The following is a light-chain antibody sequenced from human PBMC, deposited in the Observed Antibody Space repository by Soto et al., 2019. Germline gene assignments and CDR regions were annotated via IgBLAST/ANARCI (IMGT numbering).Light chain of an antibody. J-gene: IGKJ1*01. CDR2: KVS. V-gene: IGKV2-30*01. CDR3: MQGTHWPWT. Sequence: DVVMTQSPLSLPVTLGQPASISCRSSQSLVSSDGNTYLIWFQQRPGQSPRRLIYKVSNRDSGVPDRFSGSGSCTDFTLEISRVEVEDVGVYYCMQGTHWPWTFGQGTKVEIK. CDR1: QSLVSSDGNTY.